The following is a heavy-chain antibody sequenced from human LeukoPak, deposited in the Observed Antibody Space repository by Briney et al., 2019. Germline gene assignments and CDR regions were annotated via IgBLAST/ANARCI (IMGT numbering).Heavy chain of an antibody. Sequence: PGRSLRLSCAASGFTFSDYYMSWIRQAPGKGLEWVSYISSSGSTIYYADSVKGRFSISRDNAKNSLYLQMNSLRAEDTAVYYCARLEDIVVVPAAPFDYWGQGTLVTVSS. CDR1: GFTFSDYY. CDR3: ARLEDIVVVPAAPFDY. CDR2: ISSSGSTI. J-gene: IGHJ4*02. D-gene: IGHD2-2*01. V-gene: IGHV3-11*04.